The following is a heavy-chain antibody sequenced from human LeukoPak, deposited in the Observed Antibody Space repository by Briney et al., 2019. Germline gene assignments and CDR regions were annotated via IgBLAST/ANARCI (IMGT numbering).Heavy chain of an antibody. D-gene: IGHD6-13*01. V-gene: IGHV3-23*01. CDR1: GFTFSSYA. J-gene: IGHJ4*02. CDR2: ISGSGGST. CDR3: AKDGGSSSWYYFDY. Sequence: GGSLRLSCAASGFTFSSYAMRWVRQAPGKGLEWVSAISGSGGSTYYADSVKGRFTISRDNSKNTLYLQMNSLRAEDTAVYYCAKDGGSSSWYYFDYWGQGTLVTVSS.